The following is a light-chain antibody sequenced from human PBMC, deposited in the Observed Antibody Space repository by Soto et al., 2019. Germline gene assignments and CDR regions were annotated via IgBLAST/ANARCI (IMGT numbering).Light chain of an antibody. Sequence: DIVMTQSPDSQAVSLGERATINCKSSQSVLYSSNNKNYLAWYQQKPGQPPKLLIYWASTRESGVPDRFSGSGSGTDFTLTINSLQAEDVAVYYCQQYYSTPLTFGGGTKVEIK. CDR3: QQYYSTPLT. CDR1: QSVLYSSNNKNY. J-gene: IGKJ4*01. V-gene: IGKV4-1*01. CDR2: WAS.